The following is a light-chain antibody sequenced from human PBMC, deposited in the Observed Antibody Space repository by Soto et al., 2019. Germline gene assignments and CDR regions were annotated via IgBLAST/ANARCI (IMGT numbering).Light chain of an antibody. Sequence: DIRMTQSPSSLSASVGDRVTMTCRASQSISSYLNWYQQKPGKAPKLLIYAASSLQSGVPSRFSGSGSGTDFTLTISSLQPEDFASYYCQQSYSTLRTFGQGTKVEIK. CDR2: AAS. V-gene: IGKV1-39*01. CDR3: QQSYSTLRT. CDR1: QSISSY. J-gene: IGKJ1*01.